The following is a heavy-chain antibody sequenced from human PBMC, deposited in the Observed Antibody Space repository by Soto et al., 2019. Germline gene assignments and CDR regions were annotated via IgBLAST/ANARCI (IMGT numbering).Heavy chain of an antibody. D-gene: IGHD6-13*01. J-gene: IGHJ6*02. CDR3: ARHEAAAGEGVYYGMDV. V-gene: IGHV5-10-1*01. Sequence: EVQLVQSGAEVKKPGESLRISCNGSGYSFTSYWISWVRQMPGKGLEWMGRIDPSDSYTNYSPSFQGHVTISADKSISTAYLQWSSLKASDTAMYYCARHEAAAGEGVYYGMDVWGQGTTVTVSS. CDR1: GYSFTSYW. CDR2: IDPSDSYT.